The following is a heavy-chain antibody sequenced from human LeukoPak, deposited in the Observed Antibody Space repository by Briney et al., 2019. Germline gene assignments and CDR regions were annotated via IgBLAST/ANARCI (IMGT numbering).Heavy chain of an antibody. D-gene: IGHD2-15*01. V-gene: IGHV4-34*01. CDR3: ARVTVVVVGGYQRHFDY. J-gene: IGHJ4*02. CDR2: INHSGST. CDR1: GGSFSGYY. Sequence: SSETLSLTCAVYGGSFSGYYWSWIRQPPGKGLEWIGEINHSGSTNYNPSLKSRVTISVDTSKNQFSLKLSSVTAADTAVYYCARVTVVVVGGYQRHFDYWGQGTLVTVSS.